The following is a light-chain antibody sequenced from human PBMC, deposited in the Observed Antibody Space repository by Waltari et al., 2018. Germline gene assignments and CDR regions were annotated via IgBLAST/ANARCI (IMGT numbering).Light chain of an antibody. CDR3: LQDSSYPRT. Sequence: AMQMTQSPSSLSASVGDRVTITCRASQDIRSDLGWYQQKPGKAPKLLMYATSLLQSGVPSRFSGSGSGTESTLTISNLQPEDFATYYCLQDSSYPRTFGQGTRVEIK. CDR1: QDIRSD. V-gene: IGKV1-6*01. CDR2: ATS. J-gene: IGKJ1*01.